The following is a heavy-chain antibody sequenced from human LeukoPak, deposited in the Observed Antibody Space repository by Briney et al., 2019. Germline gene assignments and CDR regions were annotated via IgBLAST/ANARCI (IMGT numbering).Heavy chain of an antibody. J-gene: IGHJ4*02. V-gene: IGHV4-61*02. D-gene: IGHD2-15*01. CDR1: GASISSGSYY. CDR2: IYTSGST. Sequence: SQTLSLTCTVSGASISSGSYYWRWIRQPAGKGLEWIGRIYTSGSTNYNPSLKSRVTISVDTSKNQFSLKLSSVTAADTAVYYCASWVLSGYFDYWGQGTLVTVSS. CDR3: ASWVLSGYFDY.